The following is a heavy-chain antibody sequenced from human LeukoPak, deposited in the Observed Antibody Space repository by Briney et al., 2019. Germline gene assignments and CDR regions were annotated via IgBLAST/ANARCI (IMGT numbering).Heavy chain of an antibody. V-gene: IGHV4-39*01. Sequence: SETLSLTCTVSGGSISSSSYYWGWIRQPPGKGLEWIGSIYYSGSTYYNPSLKSRVTISVDTSKNQFSLKLSSVTAADTAVFYCARQSWSGYSYYYYYMDVWGKGTTVTVSS. CDR3: ARQSWSGYSYYYYYMDV. J-gene: IGHJ6*03. D-gene: IGHD1-14*01. CDR2: IYYSGST. CDR1: GGSISSSSYY.